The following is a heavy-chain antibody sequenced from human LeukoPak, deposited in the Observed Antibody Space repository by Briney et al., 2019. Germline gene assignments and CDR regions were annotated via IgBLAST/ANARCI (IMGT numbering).Heavy chain of an antibody. CDR3: ARGLYDYVWGTSYFDS. CDR2: ISSAGNA. D-gene: IGHD3-16*01. V-gene: IGHV3-66*01. Sequence: GSLRLSCESGFTVSNNYMGWVRQAPGKGLEWVSLISSAGNAVYAASVKGRFTISRDIPKNTLYLQMNSLRADDTAVYYCARGLYDYVWGTSYFDSWGQGTLVTVSS. J-gene: IGHJ4*02. CDR1: GFTVSNNY.